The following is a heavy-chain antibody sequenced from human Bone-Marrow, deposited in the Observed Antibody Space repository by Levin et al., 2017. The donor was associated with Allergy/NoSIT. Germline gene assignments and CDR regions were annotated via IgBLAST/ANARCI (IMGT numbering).Heavy chain of an antibody. J-gene: IGHJ4*02. D-gene: IGHD1-26*01. CDR3: ARLWKWELLRGTHYFDY. V-gene: IGHV1-18*01. CDR2: ISDYNGNT. Sequence: ASVKVSCKASGYTFSSYGITWVRQAPGQGLEWMGWISDYNGNTNYAQRLKGRVTMTTDTSTSTAYMDLRSLRSDDTAVYYCARLWKWELLRGTHYFDYWGQGTLVTVSS. CDR1: GYTFSSYG.